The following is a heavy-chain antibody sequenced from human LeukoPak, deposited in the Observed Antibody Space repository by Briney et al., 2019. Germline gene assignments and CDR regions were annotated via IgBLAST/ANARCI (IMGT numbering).Heavy chain of an antibody. V-gene: IGHV4-59*08. Sequence: SETLSLTCTVSGGSISSYYWSWIRQPPGKGLEWIGYIYYSGSTNYNPSLKSRVTISVDTSKNQFSLKLSSVTAADTAVYYCAXXXXXKAMTHFDYWGQGTLVTVSS. CDR3: AXXXXXKAMTHFDY. CDR2: IYYSGST. CDR1: GGSISSYY. D-gene: IGHD5-18*01. J-gene: IGHJ4*02.